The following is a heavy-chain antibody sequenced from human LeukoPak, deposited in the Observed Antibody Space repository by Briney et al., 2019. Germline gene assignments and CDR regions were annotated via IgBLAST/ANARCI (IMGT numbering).Heavy chain of an antibody. V-gene: IGHV3-30*01. CDR3: GGTCGSLDY. J-gene: IGHJ4*02. D-gene: IGHD2-8*02. CDR2: ISHDGNNQ. CDR1: GFTFSSFA. Sequence: GGSLRLSCTASGFTFSSFAMHWVRQAPGKGLEWVAVISHDGNNQYYVDSVQGRFTISRDNSKNKLFLQTNSQRVDDTAVYVCGGTCGSLDYWGQGTLVTVSS.